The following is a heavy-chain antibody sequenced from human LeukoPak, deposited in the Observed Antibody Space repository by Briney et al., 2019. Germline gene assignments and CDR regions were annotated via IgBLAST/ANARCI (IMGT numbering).Heavy chain of an antibody. J-gene: IGHJ6*02. CDR1: GGSISNYN. CDR3: ARGSGWFFSNFYGMDI. CDR2: ISTSGSP. Sequence: KTSETLSLTCTVSGGSISNYNWSWIRQPAGKGLEWIGRISTSGSPNYNPSLKSRVTLSVDTSKNQFSLKLTSVTAVDTAVYYCARGSGWFFSNFYGMDIWGQGTTATVSS. D-gene: IGHD6-19*01. V-gene: IGHV4-4*07.